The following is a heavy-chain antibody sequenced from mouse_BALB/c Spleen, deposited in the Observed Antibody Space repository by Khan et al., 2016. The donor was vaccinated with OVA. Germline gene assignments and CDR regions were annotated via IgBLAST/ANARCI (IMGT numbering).Heavy chain of an antibody. CDR2: INPTSGYT. J-gene: IGHJ2*01. CDR1: GYTFTTYW. V-gene: IGHV1-7*01. CDR3: TKDRIDY. Sequence: QVQLKQSGAELAKPGASVKMSCKASGYTFTTYWMHWVKQRPGQGLEWIGYINPTSGYTDYNEKFKDRATLSADRSSSTAYMQLSSLTSEDSAVCYCTKDRIDYWGQGTTLTVSS.